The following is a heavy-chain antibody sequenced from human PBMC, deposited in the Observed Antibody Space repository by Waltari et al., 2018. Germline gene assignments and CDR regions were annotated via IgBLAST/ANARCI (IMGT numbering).Heavy chain of an antibody. CDR2: IIPIFGTA. CDR3: ASQDSSGYLSDY. CDR1: GGTFSSYA. J-gene: IGHJ4*02. D-gene: IGHD3-22*01. Sequence: QVQLVQSGAEVKKPGSSVKVSCKASGGTFSSYAISWVRPAPGQGLGWMGGIIPIFGTANYAQKFQGRVTITADESTSTAYMELSSLRSEDTAVYYSASQDSSGYLSDYWGQGTLVTVSS. V-gene: IGHV1-69*12.